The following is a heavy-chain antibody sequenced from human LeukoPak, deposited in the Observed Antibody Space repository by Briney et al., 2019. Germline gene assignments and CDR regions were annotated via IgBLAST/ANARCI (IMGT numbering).Heavy chain of an antibody. CDR3: ARVSADRNFDY. CDR1: GGSISSSSYY. Sequence: SETLSLTCTVSGGSISSSSYYWSWIRQPPGKGLQWIGYIYYSGSTNHNPSLRGRATTSVDTSKNQFSLKLSSVTAADTAVYYCARVSADRNFDYWGQGTLVTVSS. CDR2: IYYSGST. V-gene: IGHV4-61*01. J-gene: IGHJ4*02. D-gene: IGHD5/OR15-5a*01.